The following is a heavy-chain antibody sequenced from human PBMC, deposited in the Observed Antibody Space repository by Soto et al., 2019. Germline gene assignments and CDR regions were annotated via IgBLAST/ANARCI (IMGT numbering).Heavy chain of an antibody. CDR3: TRHEDGGLYCSVGSCYFCWFDP. Sequence: EVQLVQCGAEVKKTGASLRISCKGSGYSFTSYWISLVLQLPGKGLEWMGRIDPSDSYTNYSPSFHGHVTISANKSISTDYLQRSSLKDSDNAMAYGTRHEDGGLYCSVGSCYFCWFDPWGQGTLVNVSS. V-gene: IGHV5-10-1*03. CDR2: IDPSDSYT. D-gene: IGHD2-15*01. CDR1: GYSFTSYW. J-gene: IGHJ5*02.